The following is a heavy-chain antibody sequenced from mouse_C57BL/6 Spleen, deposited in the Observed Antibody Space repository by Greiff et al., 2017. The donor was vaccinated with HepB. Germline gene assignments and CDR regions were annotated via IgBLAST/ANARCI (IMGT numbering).Heavy chain of an antibody. CDR1: GYTFTSYW. CDR3: AREGRDERAWFAY. CDR2: INPSNGGT. Sequence: QVQLQQPGTELVKPGASVKLSCKASGYTFTSYWMHWVKQRPGQGLEWIGNINPSNGGTNYNEKFKSKATLTVDKASSTAYMQLSSLTSEDSAVYYCAREGRDERAWFAYWGQGTLVTVSA. D-gene: IGHD3-3*01. J-gene: IGHJ3*01. V-gene: IGHV1-53*01.